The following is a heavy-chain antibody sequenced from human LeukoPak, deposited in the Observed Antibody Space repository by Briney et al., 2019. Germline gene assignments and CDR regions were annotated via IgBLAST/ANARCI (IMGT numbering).Heavy chain of an antibody. J-gene: IGHJ3*02. D-gene: IGHD1-1*01. V-gene: IGHV3-7*01. CDR1: GFSFTSSW. CDR3: VRDLSPVSDRNVWYDALDI. Sequence: GGSLRLSCVASGFSFTSSWMTWVRQAPGKGLEWVANIAGDESQKRYMDSVKGRFTISRDNAKNSLYLQLNSLRAEDTAIYYCVRDLSPVSDRNVWYDALDIWGQGTMVSVSS. CDR2: IAGDESQK.